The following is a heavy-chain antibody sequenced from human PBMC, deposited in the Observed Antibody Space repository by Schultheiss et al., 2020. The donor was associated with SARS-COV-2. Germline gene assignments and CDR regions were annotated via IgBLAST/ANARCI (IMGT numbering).Heavy chain of an antibody. CDR3: ARGRDSSSTGGFDI. Sequence: GGSLRLSCAASGFTFSSYGMHWVRQAPGKGLEWVAFIRYDGSNKYYADSVKGRFTISRDNSKNTLYLQMNSLRVEDTALYHCARGRDSSSTGGFDIWGQGTMVTVSS. D-gene: IGHD6-6*01. V-gene: IGHV3-30*02. J-gene: IGHJ3*02. CDR1: GFTFSSYG. CDR2: IRYDGSNK.